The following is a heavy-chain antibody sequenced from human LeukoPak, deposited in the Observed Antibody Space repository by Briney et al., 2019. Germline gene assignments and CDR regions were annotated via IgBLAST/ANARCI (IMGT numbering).Heavy chain of an antibody. CDR2: INHSGST. CDR1: GGSFSGYY. CDR3: ARTEHWLSFDY. D-gene: IGHD3-9*01. V-gene: IGHV4-34*01. Sequence: SETLSLTCAVYGGSFSGYYWSWIRQPPGKGLEWIGEINHSGSTNYNPSLKSRVTISLDTSKNQLSLKLTSVTAADTAVYYCARTEHWLSFDYWGRGTLVTVSS. J-gene: IGHJ4*02.